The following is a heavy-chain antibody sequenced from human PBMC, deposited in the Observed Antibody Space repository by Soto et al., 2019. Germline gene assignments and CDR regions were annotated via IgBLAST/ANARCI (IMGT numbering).Heavy chain of an antibody. Sequence: QVQLVQSGAEVKKPGASVKVSCKASGYTFTTYAMLWVRQAPGQRLEWMGWINAGNGNTKYSQKFQGRVTITSNTSASTALMELSSMESEDTAVYYSARVPCYSFGDLWGRGTLVTVSS. V-gene: IGHV1-3*01. CDR2: INAGNGNT. CDR1: GYTFTTYA. J-gene: IGHJ2*01. D-gene: IGHD2-21*02. CDR3: ARVPCYSFGDL.